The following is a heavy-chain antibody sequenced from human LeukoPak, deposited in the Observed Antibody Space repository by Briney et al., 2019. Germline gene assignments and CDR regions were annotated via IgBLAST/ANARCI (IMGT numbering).Heavy chain of an antibody. J-gene: IGHJ4*02. D-gene: IGHD2-2*01. CDR1: GFTVSSNY. CDR2: IYSGGST. CDR3: ARSSRPNYFDY. Sequence: GGSLRLSCAASGFTVSSNYMSWVRQAPGKGLEWVSVIYSGGSTYYADSVKGRFTISRDNSKNTLCLQMNSLRAEDTAVYYCARSSRPNYFDYWGQGTLVTVSS. V-gene: IGHV3-53*01.